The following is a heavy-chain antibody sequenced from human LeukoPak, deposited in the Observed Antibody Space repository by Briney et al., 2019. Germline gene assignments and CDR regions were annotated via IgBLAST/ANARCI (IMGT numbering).Heavy chain of an antibody. V-gene: IGHV3-7*01. D-gene: IGHD3-10*01. J-gene: IGHJ4*02. Sequence: PGGSLRLSCAASGFRFSSHWMSWVRHTPGKGLEWVANINQDGGTKYYRDFAKGRFTISRDNAKNSLYLQMNSLRAEDTAVYYCARAERLLWFGELFPGKWFDYWGQGTLVTVSS. CDR1: GFRFSSHW. CDR2: INQDGGTK. CDR3: ARAERLLWFGELFPGKWFDY.